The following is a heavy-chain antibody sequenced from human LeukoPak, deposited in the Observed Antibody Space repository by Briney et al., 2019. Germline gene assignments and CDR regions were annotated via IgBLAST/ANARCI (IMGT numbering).Heavy chain of an antibody. J-gene: IGHJ4*02. D-gene: IGHD2-2*02. CDR1: GYTLTGYF. Sequence: VKISCKASGYTLTGYFMHWVRQAPGQGLEWMGWINPDSGGTNYAQKFQGRVTMTRDTSISTAYMELSRLRSDDTAVYFCARGRHIVVPAALRDDYWGQGTLVTVSS. CDR3: ARGRHIVVPAALRDDY. V-gene: IGHV1-2*02. CDR2: INPDSGGT.